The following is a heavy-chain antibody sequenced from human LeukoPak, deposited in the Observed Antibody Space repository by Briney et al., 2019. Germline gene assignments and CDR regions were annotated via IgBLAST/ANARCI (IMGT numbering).Heavy chain of an antibody. Sequence: GASVTVSCKASGGTFSSYAISWVRQAPGQGLEWMGGIIPIFGTANYAQKFQGRVTITADESTSTAYMELSSLRSEDTGVYYCARGHPPSYYDFWSGYYLPDFDYWGQGTLVTVSS. V-gene: IGHV1-69*01. J-gene: IGHJ4*02. CDR2: IIPIFGTA. CDR1: GGTFSSYA. D-gene: IGHD3-3*01. CDR3: ARGHPPSYYDFWSGYYLPDFDY.